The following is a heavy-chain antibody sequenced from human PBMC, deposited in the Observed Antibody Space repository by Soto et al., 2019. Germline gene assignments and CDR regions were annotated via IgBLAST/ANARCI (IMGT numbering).Heavy chain of an antibody. D-gene: IGHD1-26*01. CDR2: IYHSGNT. Sequence: QVQLQESGPGLVKPSGTLSLTCAVSGDSISSSNWWTWVRQPPGKGLEWIGEIYHSGNTNYNPSLRRRVTSSVDKSKYQFSLRRNFVTAAQTAVYYCSRVGATYLVSRGDRGLDPWGQGTLVTVSS. J-gene: IGHJ5*02. CDR3: SRVGATYLVSRGDRGLDP. V-gene: IGHV4-4*02. CDR1: GDSISSSNW.